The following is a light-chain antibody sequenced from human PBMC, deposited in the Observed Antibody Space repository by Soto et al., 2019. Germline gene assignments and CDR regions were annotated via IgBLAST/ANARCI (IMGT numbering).Light chain of an antibody. CDR1: QRISSY. CDR3: QQSYTTLFT. CDR2: GAS. Sequence: DIQMTQSPSSLSASVGDRVTITCRASQRISSYLNWYQQKPGKAPKLLIYGASSLQSGVPSRFSGSASGTDFTLTISSLLPEDFATYYCQQSYTTLFTFGGGTKVEIK. J-gene: IGKJ4*01. V-gene: IGKV1-39*01.